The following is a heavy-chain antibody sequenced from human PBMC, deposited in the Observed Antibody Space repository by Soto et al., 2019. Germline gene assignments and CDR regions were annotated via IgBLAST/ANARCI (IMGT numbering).Heavy chain of an antibody. D-gene: IGHD3-22*01. V-gene: IGHV1-18*01. CDR1: GGTFSSDG. Sequence: ASVKVSCKASGGTFSSDGINWVRQAPGQGLEWLGWVSPYDGYTNYAQILQGRVSMTTDTSTKTAYMEVRSLRSDDTAVYYCARGGYYDSSGSRNYFYYGMNVWGQGTTVTVSS. J-gene: IGHJ6*02. CDR2: VSPYDGYT. CDR3: ARGGYYDSSGSRNYFYYGMNV.